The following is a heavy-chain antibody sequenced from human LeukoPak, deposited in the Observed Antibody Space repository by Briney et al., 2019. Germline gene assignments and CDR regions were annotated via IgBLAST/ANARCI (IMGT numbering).Heavy chain of an antibody. CDR2: IKQDGSEK. V-gene: IGHV3-7*05. CDR1: GFTFSSYW. CDR3: AKEDGWELPHY. Sequence: GGSLRLSCAASGFTFSSYWMSWVRQAPGKGLEWVANIKQDGSEKYYVDSVKGRFTISRDNSKNTLYLQMNSLRAEDTAVYYCAKEDGWELPHYWGQGTLVTVSS. J-gene: IGHJ4*02. D-gene: IGHD1-26*01.